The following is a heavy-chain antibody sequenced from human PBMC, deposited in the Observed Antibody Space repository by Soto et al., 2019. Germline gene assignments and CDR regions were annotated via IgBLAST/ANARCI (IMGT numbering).Heavy chain of an antibody. CDR2: IYYSGTT. D-gene: IGHD5-12*01. CDR1: GGSTTSDDSY. CDR3: AREGSVASRPAFDD. J-gene: IGHJ4*02. V-gene: IGHV4-31*03. Sequence: SSETLSLTCTVSGGSTTSDDSYWSWIRQHPEKGLEWIGYIYYSGTTSYNPSLKTRLTISIDTSKNQFSLELRSVTAADTAMYYCAREGSVASRPAFDDWGQGTLVTVSS.